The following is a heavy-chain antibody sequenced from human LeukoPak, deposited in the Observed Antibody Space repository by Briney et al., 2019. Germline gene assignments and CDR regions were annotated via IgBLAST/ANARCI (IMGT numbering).Heavy chain of an antibody. D-gene: IGHD6-19*01. Sequence: ASVKVSCKVSGYTLTELSMHWVRQAPGKGLEWMGGFHPEDGETIYAQKFQGRVTMTEDTSTDTAYMELSSLRSEDTAVYYCATVGSGWDNFDYWGQGTLVTVSS. CDR2: FHPEDGET. V-gene: IGHV1-24*01. CDR3: ATVGSGWDNFDY. CDR1: GYTLTELS. J-gene: IGHJ4*02.